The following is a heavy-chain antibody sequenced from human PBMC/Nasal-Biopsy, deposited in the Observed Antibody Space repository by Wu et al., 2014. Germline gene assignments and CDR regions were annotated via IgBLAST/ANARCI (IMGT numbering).Heavy chain of an antibody. D-gene: IGHD2/OR15-2a*01. V-gene: IGHV4-4*01. CDR3: ARLLNIEPYFDP. Sequence: TLSLTCTVSGDSINNNNWWWTWVRRPPGKGLEWIGEIYHSGSSNYSPSLRSRVTMSVDKSKNHFSLRLTSVTAADTAVYFCARLLNIEPYFDPWGQGTLVTVSS. J-gene: IGHJ4*02. CDR2: IYHSGSS. CDR1: GDSINNNNW.